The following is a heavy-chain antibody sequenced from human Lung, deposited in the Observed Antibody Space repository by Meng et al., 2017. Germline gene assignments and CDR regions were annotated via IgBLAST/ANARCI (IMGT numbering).Heavy chain of an antibody. J-gene: IGHJ2*01. CDR3: ARPKQANWYFDL. Sequence: QVQLQQWGAGLLKPSETLSLTCAVYGGSFSGYYWSWIRQPPGKGLEWIGEINHSGSTNYNPSLKSRVTISVDTSKNQFSLKLSSVTAADTAVYYCARPKQANWYFDLWGRGTLVTVLL. CDR2: INHSGST. V-gene: IGHV4-34*01. CDR1: GGSFSGYY. D-gene: IGHD1/OR15-1a*01.